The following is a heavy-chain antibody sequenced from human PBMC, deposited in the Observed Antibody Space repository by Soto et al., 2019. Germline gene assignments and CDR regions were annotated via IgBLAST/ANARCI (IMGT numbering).Heavy chain of an antibody. V-gene: IGHV1-69*13. Sequence: SVKVSCKASGGTFSSYAISWVRQAPGQGLEWMGGIIPIFGTANYAQKFQGRVTITADESTSTAYMELSSLRSEDTAVYYCANLMTGYSSSSNWFDPWGQGTLVTVSS. D-gene: IGHD6-6*01. CDR1: GGTFSSYA. CDR3: ANLMTGYSSSSNWFDP. J-gene: IGHJ5*02. CDR2: IIPIFGTA.